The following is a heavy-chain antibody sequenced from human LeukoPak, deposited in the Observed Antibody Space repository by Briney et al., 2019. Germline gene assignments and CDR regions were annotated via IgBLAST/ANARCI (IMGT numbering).Heavy chain of an antibody. CDR1: GFTFSSYG. J-gene: IGHJ4*02. D-gene: IGHD1-26*01. CDR2: IWYDGSNK. V-gene: IGHV3-33*01. Sequence: GGSLRLSCAASGFTFSSYGMHWVRQAPGKGLEWVAVIWYDGSNKYYADSVKGRFTISRDNSKNTLYLQMNSLRAEDTAVYYCASLPSRWELSSYWGQGTLVTVSS. CDR3: ASLPSRWELSSY.